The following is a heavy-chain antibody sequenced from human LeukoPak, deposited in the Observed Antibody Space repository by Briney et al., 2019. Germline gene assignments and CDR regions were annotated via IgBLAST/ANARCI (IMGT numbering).Heavy chain of an antibody. V-gene: IGHV4-59*01. CDR2: IYYSGST. CDR1: GGSISSYY. J-gene: IGHJ4*02. CDR3: ARGQNSYFDY. Sequence: SSETLSLTCTVSGGSISSYYWSWIRQPPGKGLEWIGYIYYSGSTNYNPSLKSRVTISVDTSKNQFSLKLSSVTAADTAVYYCARGQNSYFDYWGQGTLVTVSS.